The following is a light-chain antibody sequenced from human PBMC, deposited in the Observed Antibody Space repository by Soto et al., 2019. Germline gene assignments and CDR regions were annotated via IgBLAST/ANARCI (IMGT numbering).Light chain of an antibody. Sequence: IQLTQSPSSLSASVGDRVTITCRASQGLSTYLAWYQQKPGTAPKLLIYAASTLQSGVPSRFSCSGSGTDFTLTISSLQPEDFATYYCQQLNSYPITFGQGTRLEIK. V-gene: IGKV1-9*01. CDR3: QQLNSYPIT. CDR2: AAS. J-gene: IGKJ5*01. CDR1: QGLSTY.